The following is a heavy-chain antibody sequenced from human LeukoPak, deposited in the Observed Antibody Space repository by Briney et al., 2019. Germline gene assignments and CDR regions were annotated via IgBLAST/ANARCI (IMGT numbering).Heavy chain of an antibody. J-gene: IGHJ4*02. CDR1: GGPFVGYY. CDR3: AKDLSGYDILTGSFDY. V-gene: IGHV3-23*01. CDR2: IRGSGDTT. Sequence: ETLSLTCNVSGGPFVGYYWTWIRQPPGKGLEWVSAIRGSGDTTFYADSVKGRFTISRDNSENTVYLQMNSLRAEDTAVYYCAKDLSGYDILTGSFDYWGQGTLVTVSS. D-gene: IGHD3-9*01.